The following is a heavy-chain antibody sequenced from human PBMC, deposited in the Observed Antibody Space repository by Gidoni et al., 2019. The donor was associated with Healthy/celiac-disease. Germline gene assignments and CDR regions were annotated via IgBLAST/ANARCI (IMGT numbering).Heavy chain of an antibody. CDR3: ARDRSGYDYGIDY. CDR2: IYYSGST. V-gene: IGHV4-59*01. CDR1: GGSISSYY. D-gene: IGHD5-12*01. Sequence: QVQLQESGPGLVKPSETLSLTCTVSGGSISSYYWSWIRQPPGQGLEWIGYIYYSGSTNYNPSLKSRVTISVDTSKNQFSLKLSSVTAADTAVYYCARDRSGYDYGIDYWGQGTLVTVSS. J-gene: IGHJ4*02.